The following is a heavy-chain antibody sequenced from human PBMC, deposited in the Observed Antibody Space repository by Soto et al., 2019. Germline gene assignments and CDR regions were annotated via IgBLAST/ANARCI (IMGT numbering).Heavy chain of an antibody. D-gene: IGHD4-4*01. CDR2: IIPIFGTA. CDR3: AREATVTTGWFDP. Sequence: TSVKVTCKASGGSFGSYASSWVRQAPGQGLEWMGGIIPIFGTANYAQKLQGRATITADESTSTAYMELSSLRSEDTAVYYCAREATVTTGWFDPWGQGTLVTVSS. V-gene: IGHV1-69*13. CDR1: GGSFGSYA. J-gene: IGHJ5*02.